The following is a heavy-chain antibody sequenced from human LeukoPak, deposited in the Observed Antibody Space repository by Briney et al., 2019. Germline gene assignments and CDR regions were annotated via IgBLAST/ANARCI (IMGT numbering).Heavy chain of an antibody. V-gene: IGHV3-33*01. CDR3: AGSLYSSSSPYFNY. CDR2: MWYDGTNK. J-gene: IGHJ4*02. CDR1: GFTFSSYG. Sequence: PGGSLRLSCAASGFTFSSYGMHWVRQAPGKGLEWVAVMWYDGTNKDYGDSVKGRFTISRDNSKNTLYLQMNRLRAEDTAVYYCAGSLYSSSSPYFNYWGQGTLVTVSS. D-gene: IGHD6-6*01.